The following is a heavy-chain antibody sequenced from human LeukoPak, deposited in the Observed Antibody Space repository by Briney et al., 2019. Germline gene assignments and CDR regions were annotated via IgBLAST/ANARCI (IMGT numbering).Heavy chain of an antibody. CDR1: LYTFTGYY. CDR2: SNPNSGCT. V-gene: IGHV1-2*02. Sequence: ASVKVSCKASLYTFTGYYMHWVRQAPGQGREGMGWSNPNSGCTTYAQKFQGRVTMTRDTSISTAYMELSRLRSDDTAVYYCARSSVSGSYRGDWFDPWGQGTLVTVSS. J-gene: IGHJ5*02. D-gene: IGHD1-26*01. CDR3: ARSSVSGSYRGDWFDP.